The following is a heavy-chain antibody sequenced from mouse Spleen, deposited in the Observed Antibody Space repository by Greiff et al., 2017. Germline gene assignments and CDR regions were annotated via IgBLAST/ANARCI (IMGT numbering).Heavy chain of an antibody. D-gene: IGHD3-2*02. J-gene: IGHJ3*01. CDR3: AREAFFAY. CDR2: ISSGSSTI. CDR1: GFTFSSFG. V-gene: IGHV5-17*02. Sequence: DVQLVESGGGLVQPGGSRKLSCAASGFTFSSFGMHWVRQAPEKGLEWVAYISSGSSTIYYADTVKGRFTISRDNPKNTLFLQMTSLRSEDTAMYYCAREAFFAYWGQGTLVTVSA.